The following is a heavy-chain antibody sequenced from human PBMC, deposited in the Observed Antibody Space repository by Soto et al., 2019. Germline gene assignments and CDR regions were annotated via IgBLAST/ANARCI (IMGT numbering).Heavy chain of an antibody. CDR2: IYPVDSDT. J-gene: IGHJ4*02. D-gene: IGHD6-6*01. Sequence: PGESLKISCQGSGYSFSSYWIGWVRQMPGKGLEWMGIIYPVDSDTRYSPSFQGQVTISADKPISTAYLQWSSLKASDTAMYYCVRQTPPGSSSHGLDFWGQGTLVTVSS. CDR3: VRQTPPGSSSHGLDF. CDR1: GYSFSSYW. V-gene: IGHV5-51*01.